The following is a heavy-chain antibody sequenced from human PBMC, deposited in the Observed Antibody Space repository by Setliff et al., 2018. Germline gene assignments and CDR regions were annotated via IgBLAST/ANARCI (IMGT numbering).Heavy chain of an antibody. J-gene: IGHJ2*01. D-gene: IGHD3-22*01. CDR1: GGSIGSSF. Sequence: ASETLSLTCTVSGGSIGSSFWNWIRQSPGKGLEWIGYKSNRGDTNSNPSLRSRLTMSVDTSKSQFSLNLTSVTAADTAVYFCARAVDSSGYFPYWYFGLWGRGALVTVSS. CDR3: ARAVDSSGYFPYWYFGL. CDR2: KSNRGDT. V-gene: IGHV4-59*01.